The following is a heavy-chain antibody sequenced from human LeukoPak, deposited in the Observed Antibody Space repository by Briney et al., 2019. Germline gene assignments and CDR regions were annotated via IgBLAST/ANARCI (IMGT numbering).Heavy chain of an antibody. CDR1: GLTFSSYG. CDR2: IRYDGSNK. CDR3: AKDLESVWFGEQTGGY. D-gene: IGHD3-10*01. Sequence: GGSLTLSCAASGLTFSSYGMHWVRQAPGKGLEWVAFIRYDGSNKYYADSVKGRFTISRDNSKTTLYLQMNSLRAEDTAVYYCAKDLESVWFGEQTGGYWGQGTLVTVSS. J-gene: IGHJ4*02. V-gene: IGHV3-30*02.